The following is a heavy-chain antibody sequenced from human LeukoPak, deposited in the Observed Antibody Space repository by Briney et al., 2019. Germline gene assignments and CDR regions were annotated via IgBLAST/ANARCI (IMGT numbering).Heavy chain of an antibody. Sequence: AGGSLRLSCVASGITFSNYAVSWVRQAPGKGLEWVSGTSDRGDYTYYADSVKGRFTISRDTSKNTLYLQMNSLRAEDTALYFCAKKAQYDGHYPLDYWGQGTLVTVSA. CDR1: GITFSNYA. J-gene: IGHJ4*02. CDR3: AKKAQYDGHYPLDY. V-gene: IGHV3-23*01. CDR2: TSDRGDYT. D-gene: IGHD4/OR15-4a*01.